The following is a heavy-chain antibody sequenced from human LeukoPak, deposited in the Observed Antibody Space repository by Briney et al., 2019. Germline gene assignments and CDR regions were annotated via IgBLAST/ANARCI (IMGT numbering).Heavy chain of an antibody. D-gene: IGHD3-10*01. J-gene: IGHJ4*02. CDR2: IGSDGKTA. Sequence: GGSLRLSCSASGFSFSSYGMHWVRQAPGKGLEWVAVIGSDGKTAVYADSVKGRFAISRDNTNNAVYLQMNSLRGEDTAVYHCAKEDYDGSGSYYTHWGQGTLVSVSS. CDR3: AKEDYDGSGSYYTH. CDR1: GFSFSSYG. V-gene: IGHV3-30*18.